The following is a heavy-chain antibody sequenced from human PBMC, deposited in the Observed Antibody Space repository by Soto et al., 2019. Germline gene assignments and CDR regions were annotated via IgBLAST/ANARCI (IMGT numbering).Heavy chain of an antibody. J-gene: IGHJ3*02. D-gene: IGHD5-12*01. Sequence: GGSLRLSCAASGFTFSSYAMSWVRQAPGKGLEWVSAISGSGGSTYYADSVKGRFTISRDNSKNTLYLQMNSLRAEDTAVYYCAKDRGRIRGRWLQQDDAFDIWGQGTMVTVSS. V-gene: IGHV3-23*01. CDR2: ISGSGGST. CDR3: AKDRGRIRGRWLQQDDAFDI. CDR1: GFTFSSYA.